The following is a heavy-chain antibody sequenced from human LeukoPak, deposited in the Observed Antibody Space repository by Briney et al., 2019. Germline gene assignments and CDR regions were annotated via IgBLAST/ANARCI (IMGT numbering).Heavy chain of an antibody. V-gene: IGHV3-23*01. Sequence: GGSLRLSCAASGFIFSSYAMSWVRQAPGKGLEWVSAISGSGGSTYYADSVKGRFTISRDNSKNTLYLQMNSLRAEDTAVYYCAKDPSYGSGSWYYYYYGMDVWGQGTTVTVSS. CDR1: GFIFSSYA. D-gene: IGHD3-10*01. CDR2: ISGSGGST. J-gene: IGHJ6*02. CDR3: AKDPSYGSGSWYYYYYGMDV.